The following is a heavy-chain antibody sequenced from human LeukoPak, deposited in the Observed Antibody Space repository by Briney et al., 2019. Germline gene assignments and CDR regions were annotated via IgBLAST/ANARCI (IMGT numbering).Heavy chain of an antibody. CDR1: GYTFTGYY. J-gene: IGHJ4*02. CDR2: MNPNSGNT. Sequence: GASVKVSCKASGYTFTGYYMHWVRQAPGQGLEWMGWMNPNSGNTGYAQKFQGRVTMTRNTSISTAYMELSSLRSEDTAVYYCARGVPPYYYDSSGYYWDYWGQGTLVTVSS. D-gene: IGHD3-22*01. CDR3: ARGVPPYYYDSSGYYWDY. V-gene: IGHV1-8*02.